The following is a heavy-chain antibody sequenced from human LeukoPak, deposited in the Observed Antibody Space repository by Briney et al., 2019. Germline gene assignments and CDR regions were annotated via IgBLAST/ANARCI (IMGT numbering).Heavy chain of an antibody. D-gene: IGHD2-8*02. CDR3: ATYRQVLLPFDS. V-gene: IGHV3-23*01. J-gene: IGHJ4*02. Sequence: SGRCLRLARAASEFTFSSYGIGWGRQPPGKGLEWVSSIFPSGGEIPYADSVRGRFTISRDNSKSTLSLQMNSLRAEDTAIYYCATYRQVLLPFDSWGQGTLVTVSS. CDR2: IFPSGGEI. CDR1: EFTFSSYG.